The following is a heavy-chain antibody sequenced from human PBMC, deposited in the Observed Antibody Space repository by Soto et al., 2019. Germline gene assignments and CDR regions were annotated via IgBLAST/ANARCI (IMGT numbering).Heavy chain of an antibody. CDR2: IYYSGST. J-gene: IGHJ6*02. D-gene: IGHD4-4*01. Sequence: SETLSLTCTVSGGSISSYYWSWIRQPPGKGLEWIGYIYYSGSTNYNPSLKSRVTISVDTSKNQFSLKLSSVTAADTAVYYCARAPLPGDYKPYYYYYGMDVWGQGTTVTVSS. V-gene: IGHV4-59*01. CDR1: GGSISSYY. CDR3: ARAPLPGDYKPYYYYYGMDV.